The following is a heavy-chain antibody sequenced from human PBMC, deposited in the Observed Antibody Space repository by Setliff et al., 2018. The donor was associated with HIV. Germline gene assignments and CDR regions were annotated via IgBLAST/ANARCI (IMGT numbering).Heavy chain of an antibody. V-gene: IGHV1-46*01. Sequence: ASVKVSCKASGYTFTDYYIHWVRQAPGQGLEWMGIINPSGGSTSYAQKFQGRVTISVDTSKNQFSLRLSSVTAADTAVYYCARGGGPDTNFDSWGRGTLVTVSS. CDR1: GYTFTDYY. J-gene: IGHJ4*02. CDR3: ARGGGPDTNFDS. CDR2: INPSGGST.